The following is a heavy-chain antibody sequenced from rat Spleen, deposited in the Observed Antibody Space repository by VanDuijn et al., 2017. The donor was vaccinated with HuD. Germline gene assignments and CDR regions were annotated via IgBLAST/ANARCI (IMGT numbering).Heavy chain of an antibody. J-gene: IGHJ3*01. CDR2: ISTGGGNT. V-gene: IGHV5-25*01. Sequence: EVQLVESGGGLVQPGRSMKLSCAASGFTFSNYYMAWVRQAPTKGLEWVASISTGGGNTYYPDSVKGRFTISRDNAKSTLYLQVDFLRSEDTASYYCVRHGYTRYYFDYWGQGTLVTVSS. D-gene: IGHD1-9*01. CDR3: VRHGYTRYYFDY. CDR1: GFTFSNYY.